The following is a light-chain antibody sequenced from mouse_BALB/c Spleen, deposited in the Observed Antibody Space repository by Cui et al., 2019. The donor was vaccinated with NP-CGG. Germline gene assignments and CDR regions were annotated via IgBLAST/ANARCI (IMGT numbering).Light chain of an antibody. CDR3: ALWYNNHWV. CDR1: TGTVATNNF. CDR2: GTN. J-gene: IGLJ1*01. V-gene: IGLV1*01. Sequence: QAVVTQESALTTSPGKTVTLTCRSSTGTVATNNFANWVQEKPDHLFTGLIGGTNNRAPGVPARFSGSLIGDKAALTITGAQTEDETVYFCALWYNNHWVFGGGTKLTVL.